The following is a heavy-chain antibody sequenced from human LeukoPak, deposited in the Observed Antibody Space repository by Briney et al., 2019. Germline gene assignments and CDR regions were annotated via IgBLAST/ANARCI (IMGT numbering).Heavy chain of an antibody. Sequence: SETLSLTCTVSGGSISSSSYYWSWIRQPPGKGLEWIGEINHSGSTNYNPSLKSRVTISVDTSKNQFSLKLSSVTAADTAVYYCARRPDYYDSWGQGTLVTVSS. V-gene: IGHV4-39*07. CDR2: INHSGST. CDR1: GGSISSSSYY. J-gene: IGHJ4*02. D-gene: IGHD3-22*01. CDR3: ARRPDYYDS.